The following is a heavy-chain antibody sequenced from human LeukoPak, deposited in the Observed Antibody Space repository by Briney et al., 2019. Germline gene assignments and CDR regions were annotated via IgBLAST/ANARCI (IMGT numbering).Heavy chain of an antibody. V-gene: IGHV3-21*04. D-gene: IGHD6-19*01. CDR2: ISSSGSTI. CDR1: GFTFSSYA. CDR3: ARGGYSSGWYVSYYFDY. Sequence: GGSLRLSCAASGFTFSSYAMSWVRQAPGKGLEWVSAISSSGSTIYYADSVKGRFTISRDNAKNSLYLQMNSLRAEDTAVYYCARGGYSSGWYVSYYFDYWGQGTLVTVSS. J-gene: IGHJ4*02.